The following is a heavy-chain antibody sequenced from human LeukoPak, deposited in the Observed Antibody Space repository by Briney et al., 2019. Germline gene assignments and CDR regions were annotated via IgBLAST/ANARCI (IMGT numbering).Heavy chain of an antibody. V-gene: IGHV1-24*01. CDR2: VEPKDGET. CDR3: AGDVLVSVGSYYHGF. D-gene: IGHD3-10*01. J-gene: IGHJ4*02. CDR1: GYALTELS. Sequence: GASVKVSGKVSGYALTELSIHWVRQAPGKGFEWMGGVEPKDGETIYAQNFQDRVTVTDDRSTDTTYMKLRGLTSEDTALYYCAGDVLVSVGSYYHGFWGQGTLVTVSS.